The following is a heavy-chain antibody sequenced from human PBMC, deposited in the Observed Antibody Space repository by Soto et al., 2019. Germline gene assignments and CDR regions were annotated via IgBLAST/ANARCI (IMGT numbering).Heavy chain of an antibody. CDR3: ARVNSATGSMHFDH. J-gene: IGHJ4*02. Sequence: ESGGGLVQPGGSLRLTCAGSTFNFTSYSLNWVRQAPGKGLEWVSSISATSTYIFYADSVKGRFTISRDNAKNSVSLQMNSLRAEDTALYYCARVNSATGSMHFDHWGQGTLVTVSS. CDR2: ISATSTYI. CDR1: TFNFTSYS. D-gene: IGHD3-9*01. V-gene: IGHV3-21*01.